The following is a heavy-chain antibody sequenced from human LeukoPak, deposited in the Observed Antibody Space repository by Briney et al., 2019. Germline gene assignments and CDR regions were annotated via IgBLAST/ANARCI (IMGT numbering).Heavy chain of an antibody. D-gene: IGHD1-26*01. J-gene: IGHJ4*02. V-gene: IGHV4-39*01. CDR1: GGSISSSSYY. CDR3: ASQEWEV. CDR2: IYYSGST. Sequence: PSETLSLTCTDSGGSISSSSYYWGWIRQPPGKGLEWIGTIYYSGSTYYNPSLKSRVTISVDTSKNQFSLKLSSVTAADTAVYYCASQEWEVWGQGTLVTVSS.